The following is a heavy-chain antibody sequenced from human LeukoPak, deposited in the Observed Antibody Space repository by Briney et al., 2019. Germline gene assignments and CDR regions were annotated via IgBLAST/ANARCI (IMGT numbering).Heavy chain of an antibody. V-gene: IGHV4-59*08. Sequence: SETLSLTCTVSGGSITNYNWNWIRQPPGKGLEGIGYISDSGSTNYNPSLQSRITISVDTSKNQFSLQLSSVTASDTAVYYCARRRVGDLTVGSDTWFDPWGQGALVSVSS. CDR2: ISDSGST. D-gene: IGHD2-15*01. CDR1: GGSITNYN. CDR3: ARRRVGDLTVGSDTWFDP. J-gene: IGHJ5*02.